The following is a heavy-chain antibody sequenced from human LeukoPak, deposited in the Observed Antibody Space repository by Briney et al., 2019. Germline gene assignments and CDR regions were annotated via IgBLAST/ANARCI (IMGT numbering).Heavy chain of an antibody. D-gene: IGHD3-22*01. V-gene: IGHV3-66*02. CDR2: IYSGGST. Sequence: GGSLRLSCAASGFTVSSSYMSWVRQAPGKGLEWVSVIYSGGSTYYADSVKGRFTISRDNSKNTLYLQMNSLRDEDTAVYYCARGYDSSGFDYWGQGTLVTVSS. CDR3: ARGYDSSGFDY. CDR1: GFTVSSSY. J-gene: IGHJ4*02.